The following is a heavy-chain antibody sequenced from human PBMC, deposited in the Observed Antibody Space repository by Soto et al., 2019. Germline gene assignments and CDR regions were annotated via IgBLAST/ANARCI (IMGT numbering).Heavy chain of an antibody. Sequence: SETLSLTCAVSGGSLSSGGYSWNWIRQPPGKALEWIGYIYDSGNTYYNPSLKSRVTISVARSKNQFSLNLTSVTAADTAVYFCARVGGWFDPWGQGTLVTVSS. J-gene: IGHJ5*02. CDR3: ARVGGWFDP. V-gene: IGHV4-30-2*01. D-gene: IGHD3-16*01. CDR1: GGSLSSGGYS. CDR2: IYDSGNT.